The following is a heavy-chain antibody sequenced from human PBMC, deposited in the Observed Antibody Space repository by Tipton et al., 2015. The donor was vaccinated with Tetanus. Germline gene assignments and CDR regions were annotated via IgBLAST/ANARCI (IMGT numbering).Heavy chain of an antibody. CDR2: ILYGKST. D-gene: IGHD3-3*01. CDR1: GGSVSSGSYY. J-gene: IGHJ4*03. CDR3: ARIHDYWSGYFDS. V-gene: IGHV4-61*01. Sequence: TLSLTCTVSGGSVSSGSYYWSWVRQAPGKGLEYIGYILYGKSTHYNPSLKSRLSMSADPAKNQFSLRLTSVTAADTAVYYCARIHDYWSGYFDSWGQGTSVTVSS.